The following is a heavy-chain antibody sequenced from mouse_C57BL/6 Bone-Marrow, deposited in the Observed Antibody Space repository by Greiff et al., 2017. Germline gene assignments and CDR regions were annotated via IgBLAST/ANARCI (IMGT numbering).Heavy chain of an antibody. D-gene: IGHD1-1*01. CDR2: IHPNSGST. J-gene: IGHJ2*01. V-gene: IGHV1-64*01. CDR1: GYTFTSYW. Sequence: QVQLQQPGAELVKPGASVTLSCKASGYTFTSYWMHWVKQRPGQGLEWIGMIHPNSGSTNYNEKFKSKATLTVDKSSSTAYMQLSSLTSKDTAVYSCAKGRVITTVVATDYWGQGTTLTVSS. CDR3: AKGRVITTVVATDY.